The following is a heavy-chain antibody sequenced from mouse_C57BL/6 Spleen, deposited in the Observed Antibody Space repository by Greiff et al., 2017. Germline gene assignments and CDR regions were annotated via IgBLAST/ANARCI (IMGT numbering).Heavy chain of an antibody. CDR1: GFSLTSYG. D-gene: IGHD2-4*01. CDR3: AKDGHYDSDEDYAMDY. V-gene: IGHV2-5*01. Sequence: VQLQQSGPGLVQPSQSLYITCKVSGFSLTSYGVHWVRQSPGKGLAWLGVIWRGGSTDYNAAVMSRLSITKDNSKSQVFFKMNSLQADDTAIYNCAKDGHYDSDEDYAMDYWGQGTSVTVSS. CDR2: IWRGGST. J-gene: IGHJ4*01.